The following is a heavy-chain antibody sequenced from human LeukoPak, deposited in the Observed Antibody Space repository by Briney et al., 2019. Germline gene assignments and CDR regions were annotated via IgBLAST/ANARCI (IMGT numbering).Heavy chain of an antibody. CDR1: GFTFSSYW. V-gene: IGHV3-7*01. J-gene: IGHJ4*02. D-gene: IGHD3-22*01. CDR2: IKQDGSEK. CDR3: ARATSYYDTAGYAETRKYFDY. Sequence: GGSLRLSCAASGFTFSSYWMSWVRQAPGKGLEWVANIKQDGSEKYYVDSVKGRFTISRDNAKNSLYLQMNSLRAEDTAVYYCARATSYYDTAGYAETRKYFDYWGQGTLVTVSS.